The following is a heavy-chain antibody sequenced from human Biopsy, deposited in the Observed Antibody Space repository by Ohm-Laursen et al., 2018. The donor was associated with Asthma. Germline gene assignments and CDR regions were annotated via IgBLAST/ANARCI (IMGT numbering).Heavy chain of an antibody. Sequence: TLSLTCTVSGGSISSDDYYWSWIRQAPGKGLEWIAYIYSSGDNYYSPSLKSRVSISLDTSKNQFSLRLTSVTAADTAVYYCARDRAMISETWGQGTLVTVSS. CDR3: ARDRAMISET. V-gene: IGHV4-30-4*01. CDR2: IYSSGDN. CDR1: GGSISSDDYY. D-gene: IGHD3-22*01. J-gene: IGHJ5*02.